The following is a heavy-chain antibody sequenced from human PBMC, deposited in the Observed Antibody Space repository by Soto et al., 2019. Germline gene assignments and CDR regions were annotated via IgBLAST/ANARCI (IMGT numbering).Heavy chain of an antibody. J-gene: IGHJ6*02. CDR2: IKQDGSEK. CDR1: GFMFSDYW. D-gene: IGHD6-13*01. CDR3: AISPGSSSWAYYYYYGMDA. Sequence: GGSLRLSCAASGFMFSDYWMGWVRQAPGKGLEWVANIKQDGSEKFYVGPVKGRFTISRDNSKNSLFLQMNSLRAEDTAVYYCAISPGSSSWAYYYYYGMDAWGQGTTVTVSS. V-gene: IGHV3-7*01.